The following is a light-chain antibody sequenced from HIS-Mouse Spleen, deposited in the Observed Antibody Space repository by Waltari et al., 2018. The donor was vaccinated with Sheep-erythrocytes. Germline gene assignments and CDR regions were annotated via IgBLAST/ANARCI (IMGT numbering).Light chain of an antibody. V-gene: IGKV4-1*01. Sequence: DIVMTQSPDSLAVSLVERANINRKSSQSVLYSSNNKNYLACYQQKPGQPPKLLIYWASTRESGVPDRFRGSGSGTDFTLTISSLQAEDVAVYYCQQYYSTPLTFGGGTKVEIK. CDR2: WAS. CDR3: QQYYSTPLT. J-gene: IGKJ4*01. CDR1: QSVLYSSNNKNY.